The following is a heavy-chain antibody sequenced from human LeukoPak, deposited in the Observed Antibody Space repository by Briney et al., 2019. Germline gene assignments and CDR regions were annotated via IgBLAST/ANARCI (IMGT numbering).Heavy chain of an antibody. CDR1: GYTFTGYY. D-gene: IGHD1-26*01. Sequence: GASVKVSCTASGYTFTGYYMHWVRQAPGQGLEWMGWINPNSGGTNYAQKFQGRVTMTRDTSISTAYMELSRLRSDDTAVYYCARGVRVGATQTSTPFDYWGQGTLVTVSS. CDR3: ARGVRVGATQTSTPFDY. V-gene: IGHV1-2*02. CDR2: INPNSGGT. J-gene: IGHJ4*02.